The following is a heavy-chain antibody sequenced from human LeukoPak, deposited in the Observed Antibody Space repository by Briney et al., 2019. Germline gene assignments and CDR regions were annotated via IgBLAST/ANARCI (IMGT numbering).Heavy chain of an antibody. CDR1: GFTFSSYE. J-gene: IGHJ4*02. D-gene: IGHD3-16*01. Sequence: PGGSLRLSCAASGFTFSSYEMNWVRQAPGKGLEWVSYISSSGSTIKYRDSVKGRFTISRDNAKNSLYLKMNSLRGEDTAVYYCARDSLRPFDYWGQGTLVTVSS. V-gene: IGHV3-48*03. CDR3: ARDSLRPFDY. CDR2: ISSSGSTI.